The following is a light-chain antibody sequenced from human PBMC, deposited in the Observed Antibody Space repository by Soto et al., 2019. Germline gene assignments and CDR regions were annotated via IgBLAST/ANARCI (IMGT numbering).Light chain of an antibody. Sequence: EIVLTQSPGTLSLSPGERATLSCRASQSVAGNYLAWYQRKPGQAPRLLIYAASIIATGIPDRFSGSGSLADFTLSISRLEPEDAAVYFCQQYESSQMYTFGQGTKLEIK. CDR1: QSVAGNY. J-gene: IGKJ2*01. V-gene: IGKV3-20*01. CDR2: AAS. CDR3: QQYESSQMYT.